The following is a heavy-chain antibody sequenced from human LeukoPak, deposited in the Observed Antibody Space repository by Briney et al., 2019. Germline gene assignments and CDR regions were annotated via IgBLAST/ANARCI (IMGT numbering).Heavy chain of an antibody. V-gene: IGHV3-74*01. CDR2: IKSDGRET. D-gene: IGHD3-16*01. J-gene: IGHJ4*02. CDR1: GFTFSSFW. Sequence: PGGSLRLSCAASGFTFSSFWIYWVRHAPGKGLVWVSRIKSDGRETIYADSVKGRFTISRDNAKNTLYLQMDSLRAEDTAVYYCARVRMGDDFNPFDYWGQGTLVTVSS. CDR3: ARVRMGDDFNPFDY.